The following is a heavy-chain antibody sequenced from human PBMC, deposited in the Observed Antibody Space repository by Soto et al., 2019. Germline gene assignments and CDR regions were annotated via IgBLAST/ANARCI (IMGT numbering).Heavy chain of an antibody. Sequence: QVQLVQSGAEVQKPGSSVKVSCKASGGTFSSYAISWVRQAPGQGLEWMGRIIPIFGTENYSQKFKGRVTITADESTRTDYMDLSSLRSEDTAVYYCATYYYGSGSYHHHYHLDVWGQGTTVTVSS. J-gene: IGHJ6*02. V-gene: IGHV1-69*18. CDR3: ATYYYGSGSYHHHYHLDV. D-gene: IGHD3-10*01. CDR1: GGTFSSYA. CDR2: IIPIFGTE.